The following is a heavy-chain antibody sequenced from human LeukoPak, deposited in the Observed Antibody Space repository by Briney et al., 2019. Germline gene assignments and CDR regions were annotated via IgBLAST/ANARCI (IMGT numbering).Heavy chain of an antibody. CDR3: ARVGSLTTFD. D-gene: IGHD4-17*01. V-gene: IGHV4-59*01. CDR2: SQYRGNA. CDR1: GGSISTYY. Sequence: SETLSLTCIVSGGSISTYYWTWLRQPPGKGLEWIGYSQYRGNADYNPSLKSRVTISVDTANNQCSLRLSSVTAADTAMYYCARVGSLTTFDWGQGTLVTVSS. J-gene: IGHJ4*02.